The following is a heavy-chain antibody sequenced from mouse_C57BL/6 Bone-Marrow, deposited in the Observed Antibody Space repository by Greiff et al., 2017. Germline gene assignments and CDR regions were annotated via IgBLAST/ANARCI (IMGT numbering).Heavy chain of an antibody. J-gene: IGHJ2*01. CDR3: ARHGYYVDY. CDR2: ISSGSSTF. CDR1: GFTFSDYG. D-gene: IGHD1-1*01. Sequence: EVQLVASGGGLVKPGGSLKLSCAASGFTFSDYGMHWFRQAPEKGLEWVAYISSGSSTFSYADTVKGRFTISRDNAKNTLFLQMTSLRSEDTAMYYCARHGYYVDYWGQGTTLTVSS. V-gene: IGHV5-17*01.